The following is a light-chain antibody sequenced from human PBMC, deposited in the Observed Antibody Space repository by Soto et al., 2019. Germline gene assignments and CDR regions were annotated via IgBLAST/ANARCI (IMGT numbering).Light chain of an antibody. Sequence: EIVMTQSPGALSVSPGERAALSCRASQTVCRTFAWYQQRPGQAPRVLIYGTSTRATGVPARFSGSGSGTDFTLTNSSLKSEDFAVFYCQQYNHWPYTFGQGTRLEMK. CDR1: QTVCRT. J-gene: IGKJ2*01. V-gene: IGKV3-15*01. CDR2: GTS. CDR3: QQYNHWPYT.